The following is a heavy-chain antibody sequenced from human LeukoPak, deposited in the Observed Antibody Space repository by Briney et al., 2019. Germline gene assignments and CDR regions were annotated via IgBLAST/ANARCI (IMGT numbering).Heavy chain of an antibody. Sequence: PSETLSLTCTVSGGSISSYYWSWIRQPAGKGLEWIGRIYTSGSTNYNPSLKSRVTMSVDTSKNQFSLKLSSVTAADTAVYYCACYDFWSGYYDNWFDPWGQGTLVTVS. CDR1: GGSISSYY. CDR2: IYTSGST. CDR3: ACYDFWSGYYDNWFDP. V-gene: IGHV4-4*07. J-gene: IGHJ5*02. D-gene: IGHD3-3*01.